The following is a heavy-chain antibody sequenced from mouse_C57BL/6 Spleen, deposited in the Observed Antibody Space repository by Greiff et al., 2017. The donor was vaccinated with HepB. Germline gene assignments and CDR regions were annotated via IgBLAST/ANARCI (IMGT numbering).Heavy chain of an antibody. J-gene: IGHJ4*01. Sequence: QVQLQQPGAELVKPGASVKLSCKASGYTFTSYWMHWVKQRPGQGLEWIGMIQPNSGSTNYNEKFKSKATLTVDKSSSTAYMQLSSMTSDDSAVYYCARNFPDYWGQGTSVTVSS. CDR1: GYTFTSYW. CDR3: ARNFPDY. V-gene: IGHV1-64*01. CDR2: IQPNSGST.